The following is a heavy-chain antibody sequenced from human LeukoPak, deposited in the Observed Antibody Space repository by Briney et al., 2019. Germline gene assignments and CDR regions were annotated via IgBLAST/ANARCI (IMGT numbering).Heavy chain of an antibody. V-gene: IGHV1-18*04. D-gene: IGHD2-2*01. J-gene: IGHJ4*02. Sequence: ASVKVSCNATGYTFTSYGISWVRQALGQGLEWMGWIIAYNGNTNYAQKLQGRVTMTTDTSTSTAYMELRSLRSDDTAVYYCARGPRGYCSSTSCRIFDYWGQGTPVTVSS. CDR2: IIAYNGNT. CDR1: GYTFTSYG. CDR3: ARGPRGYCSSTSCRIFDY.